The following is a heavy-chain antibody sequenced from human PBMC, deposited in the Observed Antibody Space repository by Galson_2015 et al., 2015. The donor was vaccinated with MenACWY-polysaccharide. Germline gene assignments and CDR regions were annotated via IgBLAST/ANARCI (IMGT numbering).Heavy chain of an antibody. CDR3: ARGHYGLDV. CDR1: GFSLGAWY. Sequence: SLRLSCAASGFSLGAWYMSWFRQAPGKGLEWLSYISKSGDSIYYGDSVKGRFAISRDNAKNSLYLQLNSLEVEDTAIYYRARGHYGLDVWGQGTTVTVSS. CDR2: ISKSGDSI. V-gene: IGHV3-11*01. J-gene: IGHJ6*02.